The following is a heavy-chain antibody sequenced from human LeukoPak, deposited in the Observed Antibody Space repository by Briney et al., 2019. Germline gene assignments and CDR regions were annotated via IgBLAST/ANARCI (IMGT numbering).Heavy chain of an antibody. CDR1: GYTFTSYG. V-gene: IGHV1-18*01. J-gene: IGHJ4*02. D-gene: IGHD6-19*01. CDR3: ARDIKTIAVAGTFDY. Sequence: HRASVKVSCKASGYTFTSYGISWVRQAPGQGLEWMGWISAYNGNTNYAQKLQGRVTMTTDTSPSTAYMELGSLRSDDTAVYYCARDIKTIAVAGTFDYWGQGTLVTVSS. CDR2: ISAYNGNT.